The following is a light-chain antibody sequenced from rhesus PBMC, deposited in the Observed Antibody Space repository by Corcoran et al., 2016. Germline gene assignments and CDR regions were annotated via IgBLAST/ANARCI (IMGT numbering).Light chain of an antibody. Sequence: EIVLTQSPATLSLSPGERATLSCRASQSVSRRLAWYQQKPGQAPRLLIFDVSTRATGIPDSFSGSCSGTDFTLTISSLVPEDVGVYYCQQYSNWPWTFGQGTEVEIK. CDR1: QSVSRR. J-gene: IGKJ1*01. CDR2: DVS. V-gene: IGKV3-35*01. CDR3: QQYSNWPWT.